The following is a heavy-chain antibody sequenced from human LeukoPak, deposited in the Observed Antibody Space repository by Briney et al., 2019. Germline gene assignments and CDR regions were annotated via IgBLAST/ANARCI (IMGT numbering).Heavy chain of an antibody. CDR1: GLTFSNAW. CDR2: IKSKTDGETT. V-gene: IGHV3-15*01. D-gene: IGHD1-26*01. CDR3: ITDPGAWAPI. J-gene: IGHJ3*02. Sequence: GGSLRLSCVASGLTFSNAWMSWVRQAPGKGLEWVGRIKSKTDGETTDYAAPVKGRFTISRDDSKNTLYLQMNRLNIGDTAVYYCITDPGAWAPIWGQGTMVTVSS.